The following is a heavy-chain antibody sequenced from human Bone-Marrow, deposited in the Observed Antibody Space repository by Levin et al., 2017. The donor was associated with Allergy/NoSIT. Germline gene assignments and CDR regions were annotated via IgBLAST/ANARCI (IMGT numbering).Heavy chain of an antibody. CDR2: ISGSGFTT. V-gene: IGHV3-23*01. CDR1: GFTFSRFG. CDR3: AKGIILYYDYGMDV. J-gene: IGHJ6*02. Sequence: LSLTCAASGFTFSRFGMSWVRQAPGKGLEWVSGISGSGFTTDYADSVKGRFTISRDNSKNTLYLQMNSLRAEDTAVYYCAKGIILYYDYGMDVWGQGTTVTVSS. D-gene: IGHD3-3*01.